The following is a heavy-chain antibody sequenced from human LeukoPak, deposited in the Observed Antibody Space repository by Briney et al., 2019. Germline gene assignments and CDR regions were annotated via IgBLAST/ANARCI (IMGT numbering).Heavy chain of an antibody. D-gene: IGHD1-7*01. CDR3: ARVYNWNYPFDY. CDR2: IYYSGST. V-gene: IGHV4-59*01. CDR1: GGSISSYY. Sequence: PSETLSLTCTVSGGSISSYYWSWIRQPPGKGLEWIGYIYYSGSTNYNPSLKSRVTISVDTSKNQFSLKLSSVTAADTAVYYCARVYNWNYPFDYWGQGTLVTVSS. J-gene: IGHJ4*02.